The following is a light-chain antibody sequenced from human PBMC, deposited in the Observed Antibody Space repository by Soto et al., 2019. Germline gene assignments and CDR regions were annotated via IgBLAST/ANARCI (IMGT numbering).Light chain of an antibody. CDR2: EVS. V-gene: IGLV2-14*01. CDR3: SSQTGSATVL. Sequence: QSVLTQPPSVSGSPGQSVTISCTGTSSDVGAYNFVSWYQQFPGKAPKLMIYEVSNRPSGVSDRFSGSKSGNTASLIISGLQAEDEADYYCSSQTGSATVLFGGGTKLTVL. J-gene: IGLJ2*01. CDR1: SSDVGAYNF.